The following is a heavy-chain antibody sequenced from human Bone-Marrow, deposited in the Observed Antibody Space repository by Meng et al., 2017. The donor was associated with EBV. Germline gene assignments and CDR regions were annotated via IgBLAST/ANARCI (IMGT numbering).Heavy chain of an antibody. CDR1: GFIFSGYG. Sequence: VGSGGGVVQPGRSLRLPCAASGFIFSGYGFHWVRQAPGKGPEWVAIIPSDASHNKYYADSVKGRFTISRDNSKNTLYLQMNSLKIEDTAVYYCAKDLSGRFDPWGQGTLVTVSS. CDR3: AKDLSGRFDP. D-gene: IGHD1-14*01. V-gene: IGHV3-30*18. CDR2: IPSDASHNK. J-gene: IGHJ5*02.